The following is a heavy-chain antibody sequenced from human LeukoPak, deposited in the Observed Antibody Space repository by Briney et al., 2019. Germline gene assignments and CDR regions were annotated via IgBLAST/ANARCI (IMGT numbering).Heavy chain of an antibody. Sequence: SETLSLTCTVSGGSISSYYWSWIRQPPGKGLEWIGYIYYSGSTNYNPSLKSRVTISVDTSKNQFSLKLSSVTAADTAVYYCARTWSSGHRFFQHWGQGTLVTVSS. D-gene: IGHD6-19*01. V-gene: IGHV4-59*01. CDR1: GGSISSYY. CDR3: ARTWSSGHRFFQH. J-gene: IGHJ1*01. CDR2: IYYSGST.